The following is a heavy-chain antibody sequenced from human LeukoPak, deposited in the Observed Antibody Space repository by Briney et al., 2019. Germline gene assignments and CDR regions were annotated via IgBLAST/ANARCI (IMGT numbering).Heavy chain of an antibody. Sequence: QPGRSLRLSCAASGFTLSSYGMHWVRQAPGKGLEGVAVISYDGSNKYYADSVKGRFTISRDNSKNTLYLQMNSLRAEDTAVYYCAKEITEGIFDYWGQGTLVTVSS. V-gene: IGHV3-30*18. CDR2: ISYDGSNK. CDR3: AKEITEGIFDY. D-gene: IGHD6-13*01. J-gene: IGHJ4*02. CDR1: GFTLSSYG.